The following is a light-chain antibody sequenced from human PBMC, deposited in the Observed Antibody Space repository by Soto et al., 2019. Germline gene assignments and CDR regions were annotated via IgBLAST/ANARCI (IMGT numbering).Light chain of an antibody. CDR2: DDN. CDR1: SSNIGGNS. J-gene: IGLJ1*01. V-gene: IGLV1-51*01. CDR3: GSWDSSLSAYV. Sequence: VLAQPRRASCPPGPMATISYSASSSNIGGNSVSWYQQLPGTAPKLLIYDDNKRPSGIPDRFSGSKAGTSATLGITGFQTGDEADYYCGSWDSSLSAYVFGTGTKVTGL.